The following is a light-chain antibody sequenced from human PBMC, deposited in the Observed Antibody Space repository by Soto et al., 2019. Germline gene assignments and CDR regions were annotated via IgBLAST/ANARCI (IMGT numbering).Light chain of an antibody. CDR1: SSNIGNNY. CDR3: GTWDTSLSAYV. J-gene: IGLJ1*01. V-gene: IGLV1-51*01. CDR2: DND. Sequence: QSVLTQPPSVSAAPGQKVTVSCSGSSSNIGNNYVSWYQHLPGTAPKLLISDNDRRPSGIPDRFSGSKSGTSATLGITGLQTGDEADYYCGTWDTSLSAYVFGNGTKATVL.